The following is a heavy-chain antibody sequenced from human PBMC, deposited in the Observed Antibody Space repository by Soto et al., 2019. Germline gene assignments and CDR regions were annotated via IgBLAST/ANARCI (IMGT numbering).Heavy chain of an antibody. Sequence: QVQLVESGGGVVQPGRSLRLSCVASGFTFSNYGMHWVRQAPGKGLEWVAIIWFDGSDKYYADSVKGRFTISRDNSKKTMYPQMDSLRVEDTAVYYFARGPRLPRTPFDFWGQGTLVTVSS. D-gene: IGHD2-15*01. CDR1: GFTFSNYG. V-gene: IGHV3-33*01. J-gene: IGHJ4*02. CDR3: ARGPRLPRTPFDF. CDR2: IWFDGSDK.